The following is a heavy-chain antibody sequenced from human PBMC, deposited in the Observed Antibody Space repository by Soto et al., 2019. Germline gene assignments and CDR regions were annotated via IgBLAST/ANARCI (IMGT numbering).Heavy chain of an antibody. CDR1: GFTFSNAW. CDR3: TSRIRYYYDSSDLYGMDV. V-gene: IGHV3-15*07. Sequence: GGSLRLSCAASGFTFSNAWMNWVRQAPGKGLEWVGRIKSKTDGGTTDYAAPVKGRFTISRDDSKNTLYLQMNSLKTEDTAVYYCTSRIRYYYDSSDLYGMDVWGQGTTVTVSS. J-gene: IGHJ6*02. CDR2: IKSKTDGGTT. D-gene: IGHD3-22*01.